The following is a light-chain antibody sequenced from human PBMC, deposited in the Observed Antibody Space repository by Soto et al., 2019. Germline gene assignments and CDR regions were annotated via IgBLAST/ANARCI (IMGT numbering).Light chain of an antibody. Sequence: DIVMTQSPDSLAVSLGERATINCKSSQSVLHSPNNRNYLAWYQQKPGQPPKLLISRASTRESGVPGRFSGSGSGTDFTLTISSLQAEDVAIYYCQQYYGPPHTFGGGTKVEIK. J-gene: IGKJ4*01. V-gene: IGKV4-1*01. CDR3: QQYYGPPHT. CDR2: RAS. CDR1: QSVLHSPNNRNY.